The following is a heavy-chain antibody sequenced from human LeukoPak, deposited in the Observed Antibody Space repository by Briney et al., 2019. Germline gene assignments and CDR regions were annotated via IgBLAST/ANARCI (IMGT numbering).Heavy chain of an antibody. J-gene: IGHJ4*02. CDR2: ISAHKGET. CDR1: GYTFTTYG. Sequence: ASLKVSCKTSGYTFTTYGISWLRQAPGQGLEWMGWISAHKGETEYAQKFQGRVTMTREISTSTAYMELQSLTSDDTAVYYCARADIIVVPGSTPVGSGFEYWGQGALITVS. D-gene: IGHD2-21*01. CDR3: ARADIIVVPGSTPVGSGFEY. V-gene: IGHV1-18*01.